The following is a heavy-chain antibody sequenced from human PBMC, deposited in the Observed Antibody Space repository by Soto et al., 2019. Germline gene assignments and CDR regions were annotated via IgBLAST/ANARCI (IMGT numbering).Heavy chain of an antibody. Sequence: SETLSLTCTVSGGSISSYYWSWIRQPPGKGLEWIGYIYYSGSTYYNPSLKSRVTISVDTSKNQFSLKLSSVTAADTAVYYCARDSKVDTAMVIDYWGQGTLVTVSS. D-gene: IGHD5-18*01. J-gene: IGHJ4*02. CDR2: IYYSGST. CDR3: ARDSKVDTAMVIDY. CDR1: GGSISSYY. V-gene: IGHV4-59*12.